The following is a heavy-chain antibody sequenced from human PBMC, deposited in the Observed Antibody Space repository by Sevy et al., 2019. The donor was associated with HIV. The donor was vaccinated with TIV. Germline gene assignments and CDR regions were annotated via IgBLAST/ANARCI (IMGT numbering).Heavy chain of an antibody. D-gene: IGHD6-13*01. Sequence: SETLSLTCTVSGGSISSSSYYWGWIRQPPGKGLEWIGSIYYSGSTYYHPSLKSRVTISVDTSKNQFSLRLSSVTAADTAVYYCARHRNSSNPKNRYYYYYYMDVWGKGTTVTVSS. J-gene: IGHJ6*03. CDR1: GGSISSSSYY. CDR2: IYYSGST. CDR3: ARHRNSSNPKNRYYYYYYMDV. V-gene: IGHV4-39*01.